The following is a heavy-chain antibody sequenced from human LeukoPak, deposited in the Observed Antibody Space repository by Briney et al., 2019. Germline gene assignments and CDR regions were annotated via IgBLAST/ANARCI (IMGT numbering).Heavy chain of an antibody. D-gene: IGHD2/OR15-2a*01. CDR3: ARSLWNSNYFDY. V-gene: IGHV1-2*02. CDR2: IDPNSGGT. J-gene: IGHJ4*02. Sequence: ASVKVSCKASAYSFTGYYINWLRQAPAPGLERMGWIDPNSGGTIYAQNFQGRVTMSRGTSNSSAYMELSRLRSDGAAVYYCARSLWNSNYFDYWGQGTLVTVSS. CDR1: AYSFTGYY.